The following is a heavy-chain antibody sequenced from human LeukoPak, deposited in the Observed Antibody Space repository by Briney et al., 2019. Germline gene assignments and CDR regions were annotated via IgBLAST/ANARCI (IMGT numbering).Heavy chain of an antibody. CDR3: ARDRGKQQLVPDY. V-gene: IGHV3-21*01. D-gene: IGHD6-13*01. J-gene: IGHJ4*02. CDR2: ISSSSSYI. Sequence: GGSLRLSCAASGFTVISNHMNWVRQAPGKGLEWVSSISSSSSYIYYADSVKGRFTISRDNAKNSLYLQMNSLRAEDTAVYYCARDRGKQQLVPDYWGQGTLVTVSS. CDR1: GFTVISNH.